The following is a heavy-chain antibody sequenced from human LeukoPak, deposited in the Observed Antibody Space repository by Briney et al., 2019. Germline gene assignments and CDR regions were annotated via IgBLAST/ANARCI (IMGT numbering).Heavy chain of an antibody. CDR3: ARDPTTVVTLPYYFDF. Sequence: SETLSLTCAVYGGSFTGHHWNWIRQSAGKGLEWIGEVNHRGTTNYNPSLKSRVTISVDTSKNQFFLKLTSVTAADTAVYYCARDPTTVVTLPYYFDFWGQGTLVTASS. V-gene: IGHV4-34*01. J-gene: IGHJ4*02. CDR2: VNHRGTT. CDR1: GGSFTGHH. D-gene: IGHD4-23*01.